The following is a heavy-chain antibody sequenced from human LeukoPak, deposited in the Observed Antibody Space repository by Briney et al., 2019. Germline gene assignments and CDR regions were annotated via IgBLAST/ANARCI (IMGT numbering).Heavy chain of an antibody. CDR2: FNPEYRET. Sequence: GASVKVSCKVFGYTLSKLSIHWVRQAPGGELEWMGGFNPEYRETTYIQRFQDRVTMTEDISTDTAYMELSSLRSEDTAVCYCTAGTFYSGSGAYLNYFDPWGQGTLVTVSS. CDR3: TAGTFYSGSGAYLNYFDP. CDR1: GYTLSKLS. D-gene: IGHD3-22*01. J-gene: IGHJ5*02. V-gene: IGHV1-24*01.